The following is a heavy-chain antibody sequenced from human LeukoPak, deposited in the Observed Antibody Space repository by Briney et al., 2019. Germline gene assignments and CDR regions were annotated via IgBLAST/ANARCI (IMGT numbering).Heavy chain of an antibody. CDR2: ISSSSSSI. Sequence: PGGSLRLSCAASGFTFSGYTMNWVRQAPGKGLEWVSSISSSSSSIYYADSVKGRFTISRDNARNSLYPQMNSLRAEDTAVYYCARSGYNWNDVIFFDYWGQGTLVTVSS. D-gene: IGHD1-1*01. V-gene: IGHV3-21*01. J-gene: IGHJ4*02. CDR3: ARSGYNWNDVIFFDY. CDR1: GFTFSGYT.